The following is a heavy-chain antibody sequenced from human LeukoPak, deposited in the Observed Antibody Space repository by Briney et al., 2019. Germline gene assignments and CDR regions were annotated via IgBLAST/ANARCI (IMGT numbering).Heavy chain of an antibody. Sequence: SETLSLTCTVSGVSMSNYYWSWIRQPPGRGLEWIGYIYYSGTTNYNPSLKSRVTISVDTSKNQFSLKPSSVTAADTAVYYCARPGDSSGWYFDYWGQGTLVTVSS. V-gene: IGHV4-59*08. CDR2: IYYSGTT. D-gene: IGHD6-19*01. CDR1: GVSMSNYY. CDR3: ARPGDSSGWYFDY. J-gene: IGHJ4*02.